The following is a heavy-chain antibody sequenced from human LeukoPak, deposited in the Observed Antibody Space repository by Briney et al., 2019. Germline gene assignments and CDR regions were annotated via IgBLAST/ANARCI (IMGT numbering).Heavy chain of an antibody. D-gene: IGHD4-17*01. Sequence: PSETLSLTCVVSGYSISSGYCWGWIRQPPGKGLEWIGSIYHSGSTYYNPSLKSRVTISVDTSKNQFSLKLRSVTAADTAVYYCARQSGDFDYWGQGTLVTVSS. CDR1: GYSISSGYC. CDR2: IYHSGST. J-gene: IGHJ4*02. V-gene: IGHV4-38-2*01. CDR3: ARQSGDFDY.